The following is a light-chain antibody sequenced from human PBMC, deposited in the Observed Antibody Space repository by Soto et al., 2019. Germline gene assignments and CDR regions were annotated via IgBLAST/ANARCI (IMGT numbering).Light chain of an antibody. V-gene: IGLV2-8*01. CDR3: FSFTSTNTHV. CDR1: SSDVGGYIY. J-gene: IGLJ1*01. Sequence: QSALTQPPSASGSLGQSVTISCTGTSSDVGGYIYVSWYQQHPGKAPKNIIYEVSRRPSGVPERFSGPKSGNTASLTVSGLQAEDEAHYYCFSFTSTNTHVFGSGTKVTVL. CDR2: EVS.